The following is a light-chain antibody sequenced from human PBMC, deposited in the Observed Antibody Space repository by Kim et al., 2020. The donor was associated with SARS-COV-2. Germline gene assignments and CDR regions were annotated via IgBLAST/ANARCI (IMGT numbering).Light chain of an antibody. CDR3: QQYSSSPPSLT. V-gene: IGKV3-20*01. Sequence: PGERATLSCRASQAITTRYVAWYQQKPGQPPRLLIYGASSRATGIPDRFSGSGSGTDFTLTISGLEPEDFAVYYCQQYSSSPPSLTFGGGSKVEI. J-gene: IGKJ4*01. CDR2: GAS. CDR1: QAITTRY.